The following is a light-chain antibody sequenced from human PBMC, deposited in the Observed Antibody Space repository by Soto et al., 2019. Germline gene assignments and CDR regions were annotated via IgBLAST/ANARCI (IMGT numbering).Light chain of an antibody. Sequence: QSALTQPASVSGSPGQSITISCTGTSSDVGSYNLVSWYKQHPGKAPKLMIYEVSKRASGVSNRFSGSKSGDTASLTISGPQVEDEADYDCCSYAGSSTYVVFGGGAKLTVL. CDR2: EVS. CDR1: SSDVGSYNL. V-gene: IGLV2-23*02. CDR3: CSYAGSSTYVV. J-gene: IGLJ2*01.